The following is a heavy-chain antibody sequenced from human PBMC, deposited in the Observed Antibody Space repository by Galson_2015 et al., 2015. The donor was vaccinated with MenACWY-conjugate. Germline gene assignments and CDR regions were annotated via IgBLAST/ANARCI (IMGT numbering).Heavy chain of an antibody. CDR2: IIPILGRT. D-gene: IGHD7-27*01. CDR3: ATGPDAFHV. CDR1: RGTFSNYT. V-gene: IGHV1-69*02. J-gene: IGHJ3*01. Sequence: SVKVSCKASRGTFSNYTLHWVRQAPGQGLEWMARIIPILGRTHYAQNFQGRVTLTADRLTDTAGMELSSLRSEDTAIYYCATGPDAFHVWGQGTKVIVSS.